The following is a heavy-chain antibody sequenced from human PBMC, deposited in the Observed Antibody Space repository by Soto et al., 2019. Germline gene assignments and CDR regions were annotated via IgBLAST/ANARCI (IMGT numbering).Heavy chain of an antibody. Sequence: GGSLRLSCAASGFDFSSHGMNWVRQAPGKGLEWVSTISSTGRTSYYTDSVKGRFTVSRDNSKNTVSLQMSSLRVEDTALYYCEKRLDTSTSWGAFDFWGQGAMVTV. D-gene: IGHD2-2*01. CDR3: EKRLDTSTSWGAFDF. V-gene: IGHV3-23*01. CDR2: ISSTGRTS. J-gene: IGHJ3*01. CDR1: GFDFSSHG.